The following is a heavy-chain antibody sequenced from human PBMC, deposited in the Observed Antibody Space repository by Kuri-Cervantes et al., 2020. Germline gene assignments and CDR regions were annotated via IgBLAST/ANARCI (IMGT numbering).Heavy chain of an antibody. V-gene: IGHV3-21*04. CDR2: ISSGSAYV. Sequence: GESLKISCAASGFTFSSNTMNWVRQAPGKGLEWVSSISSGSAYVYYADSVKGRFTISRDNAKNSLYLQMNRLRAEDTAVYYCARGTSSLDFWGQGTLVTVSS. D-gene: IGHD1-1*01. J-gene: IGHJ4*02. CDR1: GFTFSSNT. CDR3: ARGTSSLDF.